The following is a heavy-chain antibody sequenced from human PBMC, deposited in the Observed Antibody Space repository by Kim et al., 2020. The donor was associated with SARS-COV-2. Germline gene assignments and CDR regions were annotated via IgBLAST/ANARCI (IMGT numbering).Heavy chain of an antibody. CDR2: IWYDGSNK. Sequence: GGSLRLSCAASGFTFSSYGMHWVRQAPGKGLEWVAVIWYDGSNKYYADSVKGRFTISRDNSKNTLYLQMNSLRAEDTAVYYCATNYGSGSYSDAFDIWGQGTMVTVSS. CDR1: GFTFSSYG. J-gene: IGHJ3*02. CDR3: ATNYGSGSYSDAFDI. V-gene: IGHV3-33*01. D-gene: IGHD3-10*01.